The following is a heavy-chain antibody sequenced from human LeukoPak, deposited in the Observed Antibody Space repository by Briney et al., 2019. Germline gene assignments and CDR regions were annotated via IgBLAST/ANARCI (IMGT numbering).Heavy chain of an antibody. Sequence: PGGSLRLSCAASGITFSNYSMAWVRQAPGKGLEWVSAISGSGGSTYYADSVKGRFTISRDNSKNTLYLQMNSLRAEDTAVYYCAKKSLADYWGQGTLVTVSS. J-gene: IGHJ4*02. CDR2: ISGSGGST. V-gene: IGHV3-23*01. CDR1: GITFSNYS. CDR3: AKKSLADY.